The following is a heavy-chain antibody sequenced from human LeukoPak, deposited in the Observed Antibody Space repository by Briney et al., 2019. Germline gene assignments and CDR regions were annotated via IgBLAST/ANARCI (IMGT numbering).Heavy chain of an antibody. Sequence: SETLSLTCSVSGFSISSGYYWGWIRQPPGKGLEWIGSIYHSGNTYKSPSLKSRVTISVDTSKNQFSLKLSSVTAADTGVFYCVRGESGYSYGYFDYWGQGTLVTVSS. V-gene: IGHV4-38-2*02. CDR2: IYHSGNT. D-gene: IGHD5-18*01. CDR1: GFSISSGYY. J-gene: IGHJ4*02. CDR3: VRGESGYSYGYFDY.